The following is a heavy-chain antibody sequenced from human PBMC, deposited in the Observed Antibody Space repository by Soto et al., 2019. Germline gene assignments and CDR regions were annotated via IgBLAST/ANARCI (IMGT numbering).Heavy chain of an antibody. CDR1: GGSISGSY. CDR3: ARSVAVPGAHIDY. J-gene: IGHJ4*02. CDR2: VYYTGST. D-gene: IGHD6-19*01. V-gene: IGHV4-59*01. Sequence: LSLTCSASGGSISGSYWSWIRQSPGKGLEWLGYVYYTGSTNYSPSLRSRVSISVDTSKNEFSLRLSSVTAADTAVYFCARSVAVPGAHIDYWGQGTQVTVSS.